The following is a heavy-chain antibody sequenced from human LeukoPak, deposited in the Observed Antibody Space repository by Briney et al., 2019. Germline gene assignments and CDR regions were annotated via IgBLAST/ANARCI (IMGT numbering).Heavy chain of an antibody. CDR1: GFTFSSYW. Sequence: GGSLRLSCAASGFTFSSYWMHWVRQAPGKGLEWVSSISSGSSYISYADSVKGRFTISRDNAENSLYLQMNSLRAEDTAVYYCARGLLVVVATNTTEGHFCDYWGQGTLVTVSS. V-gene: IGHV3-21*01. CDR2: ISSGSSYI. CDR3: ARGLLVVVATNTTEGHFCDY. J-gene: IGHJ4*02. D-gene: IGHD2-15*01.